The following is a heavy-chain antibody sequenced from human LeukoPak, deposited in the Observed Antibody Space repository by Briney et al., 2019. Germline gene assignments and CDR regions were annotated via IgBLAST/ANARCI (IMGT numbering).Heavy chain of an antibody. Sequence: GGSLRLSCAASGFTFSSYAMHWVRQAPGKGLEWVAVISYDGSNKYYADSVKGRFTISRDNSKNTLYLQMNSLRAEDTAVYYCARERYQPGPLDYWGQGTLVTVSS. CDR3: ARERYQPGPLDY. CDR1: GFTFSSYA. J-gene: IGHJ4*02. CDR2: ISYDGSNK. V-gene: IGHV3-30-3*01. D-gene: IGHD2-2*01.